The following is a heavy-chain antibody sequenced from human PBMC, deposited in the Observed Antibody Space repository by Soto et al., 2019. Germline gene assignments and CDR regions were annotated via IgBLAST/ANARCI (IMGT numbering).Heavy chain of an antibody. CDR3: ARALGYCSGGSCYYDYYYMDV. V-gene: IGHV1-2*04. Sequence: GASVKVSCKASGYTFTGYYMHWVRQAPGQELEWMGWINPNSGGTNYAQKFQGWVTMTRDTSISTAYMELSRLRSDDTVVYYCARALGYCSGGSCYYDYYYMDVWGKGTTVTVSS. J-gene: IGHJ6*03. CDR1: GYTFTGYY. D-gene: IGHD2-15*01. CDR2: INPNSGGT.